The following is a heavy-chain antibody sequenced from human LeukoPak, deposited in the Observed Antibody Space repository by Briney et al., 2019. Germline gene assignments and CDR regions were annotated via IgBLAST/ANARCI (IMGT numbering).Heavy chain of an antibody. CDR3: ARGDPGGGYFILGGTTVFDY. D-gene: IGHD2-21*01. V-gene: IGHV1-18*01. CDR2: ISAYNGNT. J-gene: IGHJ4*02. CDR1: GYTFTSYG. Sequence: GASVKVSCKASGYTFTSYGISWVRQAPGQGLEWMGWISAYNGNTNYAQKLRGRVTMTTDTSTSTAYMELRSLRSEDTAVYYCARGDPGGGYFILGGTTVFDYWGQGTLVTVSS.